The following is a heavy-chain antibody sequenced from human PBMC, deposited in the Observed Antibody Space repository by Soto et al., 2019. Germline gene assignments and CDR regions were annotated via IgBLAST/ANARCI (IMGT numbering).Heavy chain of an antibody. CDR3: ARDGIVGATGGMDV. V-gene: IGHV1-69*12. Sequence: QVQLVQSGAEVKKPGSSVTVSCKASGGTFSSYAISWVRQAPGQGLEWMGGIIPIFGTANYAQTFQRRVTITADESTSTDYMELSSLRTEDTAVYYCARDGIVGATGGMDVWGQGTTVTVSS. CDR2: IIPIFGTA. J-gene: IGHJ6*02. D-gene: IGHD1-26*01. CDR1: GGTFSSYA.